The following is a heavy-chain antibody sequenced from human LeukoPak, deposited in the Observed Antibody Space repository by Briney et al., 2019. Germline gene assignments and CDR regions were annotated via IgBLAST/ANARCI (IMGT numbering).Heavy chain of an antibody. Sequence: ASVKVSCKASGYTFTSYDINWVRQATGQGLEWMGWMNPNSGNTGYAQKFQGRVTITRNTSISTAYMELSSLRSEDTAVYYCAGGPGSSGYYSLDYWGQGTLVTVSS. D-gene: IGHD3-22*01. V-gene: IGHV1-8*03. CDR3: AGGPGSSGYYSLDY. CDR2: MNPNSGNT. J-gene: IGHJ4*02. CDR1: GYTFTSYD.